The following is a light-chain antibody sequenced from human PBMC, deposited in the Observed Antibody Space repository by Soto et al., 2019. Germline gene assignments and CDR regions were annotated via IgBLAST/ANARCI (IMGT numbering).Light chain of an antibody. V-gene: IGKV3-20*01. CDR1: QTVSSSY. J-gene: IGKJ2*01. Sequence: EIVLTQSPGTLSLSPGERATLSCRASQTVSSSYFAWYQQRPGQAPRLLIYGASSRATGIPDRFSGSGSGTDFTLTISRLEPEDFAVYYCQQYGNSPETFGQGTKLEIK. CDR3: QQYGNSPET. CDR2: GAS.